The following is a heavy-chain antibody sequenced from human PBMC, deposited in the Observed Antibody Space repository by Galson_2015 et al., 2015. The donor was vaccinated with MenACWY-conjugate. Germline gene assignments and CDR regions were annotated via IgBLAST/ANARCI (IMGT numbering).Heavy chain of an antibody. Sequence: SETLSLTCTVSGGSVSSGSYRTWIRQPPGKGLEWIGLIYSSGSTKYNPSLKSRVTISLDMSKNQVSLKLSSVTAADTAVYYCAREYNKWGQGTLVTVSS. V-gene: IGHV4-61*01. J-gene: IGHJ4*02. D-gene: IGHD1-14*01. CDR3: AREYNK. CDR2: IYSSGST. CDR1: GGSVSSGSYR.